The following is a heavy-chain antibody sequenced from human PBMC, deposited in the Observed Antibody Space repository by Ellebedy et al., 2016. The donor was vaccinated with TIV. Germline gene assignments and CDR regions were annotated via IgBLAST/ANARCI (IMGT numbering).Heavy chain of an antibody. J-gene: IGHJ5*02. CDR2: FYYSGST. CDR3: ARLLRYGSGNDGVFDP. V-gene: IGHV4-59*08. CDR1: GCSISSYY. D-gene: IGHD3-10*01. Sequence: MPSETLSLTCIVSGCSISSYYLRWIRQPPGKGLEWIGYFYYSGSTNYNPSLKSRVTISVDTSKNPFSLKLSSVTAADTAVYYCARLLRYGSGNDGVFDPWGQGTLVTVSS.